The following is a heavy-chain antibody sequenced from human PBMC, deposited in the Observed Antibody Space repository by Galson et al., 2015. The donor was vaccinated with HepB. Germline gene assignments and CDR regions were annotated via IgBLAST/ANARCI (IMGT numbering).Heavy chain of an antibody. CDR1: GFTFSSYA. D-gene: IGHD5-24*01. CDR2: ISYDGSNK. J-gene: IGHJ4*02. CDR3: AREPRGDGYRYFDY. V-gene: IGHV3-30*04. Sequence: SLRLSCAASGFTFSSYAMHWVRQAPGKGLEWVAVISYDGSNKYYADSVKGRFTISRDNSKNTLYLQMNSLRAEDTAVYYCAREPRGDGYRYFDYWGQGTLVTVSS.